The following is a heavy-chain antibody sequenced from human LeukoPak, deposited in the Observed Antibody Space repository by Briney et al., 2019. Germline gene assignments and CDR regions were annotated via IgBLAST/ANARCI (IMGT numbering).Heavy chain of an antibody. CDR1: GGTFSRYA. Sequence: SVKVSCKASGGTFSRYAVSWVRQATGQGLEWMGGIIPIFGTANYAQKFQGRVTITADESTSTAYMELSSLRSEDTAVYYCARDRKSGYSYASEYWGQGTLVTVSS. V-gene: IGHV1-69*13. CDR2: IIPIFGTA. CDR3: ARDRKSGYSYASEY. J-gene: IGHJ4*02. D-gene: IGHD5-18*01.